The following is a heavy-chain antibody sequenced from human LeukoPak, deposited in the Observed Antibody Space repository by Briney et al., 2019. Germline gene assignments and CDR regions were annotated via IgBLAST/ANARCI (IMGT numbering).Heavy chain of an antibody. D-gene: IGHD5-12*01. CDR2: INHSGST. J-gene: IGHJ4*02. V-gene: IGHV4-34*01. CDR3: ARGPSGYHNT. CDR1: GGSFSGYY. Sequence: SETLSLTCAVYGGSFSGYYWSWIRQPPGKGLEWIGEINHSGSTNYNPSLKSRVTISVDTSKNQFSPKLSSVTAADTAVYYCARGPSGYHNTGGQGTLVTVSS.